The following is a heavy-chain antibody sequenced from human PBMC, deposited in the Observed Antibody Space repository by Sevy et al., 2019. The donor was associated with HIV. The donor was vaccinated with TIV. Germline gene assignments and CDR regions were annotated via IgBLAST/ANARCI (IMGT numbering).Heavy chain of an antibody. D-gene: IGHD2-2*01. J-gene: IGHJ3*02. CDR2: MNPNSDNT. V-gene: IGHV1-8*01. CDR1: GYTFTSYD. Sequence: ASVKVSCKASGYTFTSYDINWARQATGRGLEWMGWMNPNSDNTGYAQKFQGRVTMTRNTSISTAYMELSSLRSEDTAVYYCARVADCSSTSCYAYAFDIWGQGTMVTVSS. CDR3: ARVADCSSTSCYAYAFDI.